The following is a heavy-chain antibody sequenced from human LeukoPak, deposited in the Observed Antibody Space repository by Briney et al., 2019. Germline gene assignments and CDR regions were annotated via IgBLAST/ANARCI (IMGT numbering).Heavy chain of an antibody. J-gene: IGHJ5*02. CDR1: GFTFSGSA. CDR2: IRSKANSYAT. CDR3: TRVVNHGSGKHFDP. Sequence: GGSLRLSCAASGFTFSGSAMHWVRQASGEGLEWVGRIRSKANSYATAYAASVKGRFTISRDDSKNTAYLQVNSLKTEDTAVYYCTRVVNHGSGKHFDPWGQGTLVTVSS. V-gene: IGHV3-73*01. D-gene: IGHD3-10*01.